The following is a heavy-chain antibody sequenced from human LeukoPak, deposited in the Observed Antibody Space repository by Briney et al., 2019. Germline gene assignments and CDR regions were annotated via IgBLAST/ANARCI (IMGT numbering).Heavy chain of an antibody. Sequence: PGGSLRLSCEGGGFTFSAFWMSWVRQAPGKGLEWVANINQDGSEEYYVDSVKGRFTISRDNAKNSLYLQMNSLRAEDTAVYYCAELGITMIGGVWGKGTTVTISS. D-gene: IGHD3-10*02. CDR2: INQDGSEE. CDR3: AELGITMIGGV. V-gene: IGHV3-7*01. J-gene: IGHJ6*04. CDR1: GFTFSAFW.